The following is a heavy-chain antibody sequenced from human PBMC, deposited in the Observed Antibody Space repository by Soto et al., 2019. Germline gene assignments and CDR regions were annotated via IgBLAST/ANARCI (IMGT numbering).Heavy chain of an antibody. CDR3: AREGGDGVDY. V-gene: IGHV4-31*03. J-gene: IGHJ4*02. D-gene: IGHD3-16*01. CDR2: IYYSGST. CDR1: GGSISSGSYY. Sequence: QVQLRESGPGLVKPSQTLSLTCTVSGGSISSGSYYWSWIRQHPGKGLEWIGYIYYSGSTYYNPSLKSRVTISLDTSKNQFSLKLSSVTAVDTAVYYCAREGGDGVDYWGQGTLVTVSS.